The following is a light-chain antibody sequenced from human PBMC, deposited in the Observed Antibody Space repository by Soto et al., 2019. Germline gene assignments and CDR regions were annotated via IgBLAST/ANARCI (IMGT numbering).Light chain of an antibody. V-gene: IGKV1-17*01. CDR1: QDIRDD. Sequence: DIQMTQSPSSLSASVGDRATITCRASQDIRDDLNWYQQKQGKDPEQLIYEASTLQRGFPSRFSGSGSVTEFTLTLSRLQPEDFATYYCLQYSYYPWTLGQGTNVEIK. J-gene: IGKJ1*01. CDR2: EAS. CDR3: LQYSYYPWT.